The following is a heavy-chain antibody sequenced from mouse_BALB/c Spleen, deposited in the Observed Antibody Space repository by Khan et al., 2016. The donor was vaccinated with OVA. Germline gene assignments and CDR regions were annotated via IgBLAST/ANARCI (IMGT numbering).Heavy chain of an antibody. D-gene: IGHD1-1*01. Sequence: VQLKESGPGLVKPSQSLYLTCTVTGYSITSGYAWNLIRQFPGNQLECMGYISYSGDTSYNPSFKSRTSITRDTSTNQFFLQLNSVTTEDTATYYCARGNSYGYYFDYWGQGTTLTVSA. J-gene: IGHJ2*01. CDR1: GYSITSGYA. V-gene: IGHV3-2*02. CDR2: ISYSGDT. CDR3: ARGNSYGYYFDY.